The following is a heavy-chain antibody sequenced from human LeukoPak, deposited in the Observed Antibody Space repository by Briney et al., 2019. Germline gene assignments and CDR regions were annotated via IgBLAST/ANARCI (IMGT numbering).Heavy chain of an antibody. V-gene: IGHV3-30*19. J-gene: IGHJ4*02. CDR2: ISHDGNTG. CDR1: GFTFSNYV. CDR3: ARDFNWAFDY. Sequence: PGRSLRLSCAASGFTFSNYVMHWVRQVPGKGLEWLAIISHDGNTGHYADSVKGRFTISRDNSKDTVDLQMNSLRADDTAVYYCARDFNWAFDYWGQGTLVTVSS. D-gene: IGHD3-16*01.